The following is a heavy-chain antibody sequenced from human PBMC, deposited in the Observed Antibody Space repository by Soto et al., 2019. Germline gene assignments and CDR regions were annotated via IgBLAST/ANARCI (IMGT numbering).Heavy chain of an antibody. CDR2: ISWNSGSI. Sequence: EVQLVESGGGLVQPGRSLRLSCAASGFTFDDYAMHWVRQAPGKGLEWVSGISWNSGSIGYADSVKGRFTISRDNAKNSLYLQMNSLRAEDTALYYCAKDLGTTVTTHIDYWGQGTLVTVSS. V-gene: IGHV3-9*01. CDR1: GFTFDDYA. D-gene: IGHD4-17*01. CDR3: AKDLGTTVTTHIDY. J-gene: IGHJ4*02.